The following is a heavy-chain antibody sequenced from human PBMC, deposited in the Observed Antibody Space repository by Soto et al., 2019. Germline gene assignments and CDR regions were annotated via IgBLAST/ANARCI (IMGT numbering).Heavy chain of an antibody. CDR3: TTWYGSSWYY. D-gene: IGHD6-13*01. V-gene: IGHV3-15*07. CDR1: NFAFTNAW. J-gene: IGHJ4*02. CDR2: VKRKTEGGTT. Sequence: EVHLVESGGGLVKPGGYLRLSCVVSNFAFTNAWVTCVRQAPGEGLEWVGHVKRKTEGGTTDYAAPVKGRFTISRDDSKLTVYLLMSSLNTDDTAVYYCTTWYGSSWYYWGQGTLVTVSS.